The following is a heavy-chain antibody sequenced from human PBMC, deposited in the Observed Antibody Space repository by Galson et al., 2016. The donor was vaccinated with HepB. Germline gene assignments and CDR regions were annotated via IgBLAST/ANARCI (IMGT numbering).Heavy chain of an antibody. CDR2: ISYSGST. V-gene: IGHV4-39*01. D-gene: IGHD3-22*01. CDR3: ARPKAAGGGYYDFDY. J-gene: IGHJ4*02. Sequence: SETLSLTCTVSGGSISSTIYYWGWIRQPPGKGLEWIGSISYSGSTYYNPSLKRRVTISVDTSKNHFSLKLSSVTAADTAVYYCARPKAAGGGYYDFDYWGQGTLVTVSS. CDR1: GGSISSTIYY.